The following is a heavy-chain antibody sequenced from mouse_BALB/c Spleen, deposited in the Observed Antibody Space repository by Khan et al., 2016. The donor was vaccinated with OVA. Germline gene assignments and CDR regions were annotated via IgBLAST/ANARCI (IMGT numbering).Heavy chain of an antibody. Sequence: EVQLQQSGAELVKPGASVKLSCTASGFNIKDTYLHWVKQRPERGLEWIGRIAPANGNTQYDPKFQGKATITSDTSSNTSYLQLNSLTSEDTAVFFCGRSSYDPRDFEGRGAGTTVTVSS. CDR3: GRSSYDPRDFEG. D-gene: IGHD2-3*01. J-gene: IGHJ1*01. V-gene: IGHV14-3*02. CDR2: IAPANGNT. CDR1: GFNIKDTY.